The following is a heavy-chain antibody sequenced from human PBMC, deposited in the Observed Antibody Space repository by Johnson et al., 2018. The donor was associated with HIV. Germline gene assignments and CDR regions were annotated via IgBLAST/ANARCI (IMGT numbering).Heavy chain of an antibody. CDR2: IYSGGTT. J-gene: IGHJ3*02. CDR3: ALSGGAAAYDAFDI. D-gene: IGHD6-13*01. V-gene: IGHV3-66*01. CDR1: GFTVSSNY. Sequence: VQLVESGGGLVQPGGSLRLSCAASGFTVSSNYMSWVRQAPGKGLEWVSVIYSGGTTSYADSVKGRFTISRDNAKNTLYLQMNRLRAEDTAVYYCALSGGAAAYDAFDIWGQGTMVTVSS.